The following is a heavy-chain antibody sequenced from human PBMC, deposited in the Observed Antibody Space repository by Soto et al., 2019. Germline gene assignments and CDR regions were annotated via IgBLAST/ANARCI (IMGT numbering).Heavy chain of an antibody. Sequence: EVQLVESGGGLVQPGGSLRLSCAASGFTFSSYEMNWVRQAPGKGPEWVSYISSSGSTIYFADSVKGRFTISRDNAKNSLYLQMNSLRAEDTAVYYCARKGIAVAGIAFDIWGQGTMVTVSS. J-gene: IGHJ3*02. CDR3: ARKGIAVAGIAFDI. D-gene: IGHD6-19*01. CDR2: ISSSGSTI. CDR1: GFTFSSYE. V-gene: IGHV3-48*03.